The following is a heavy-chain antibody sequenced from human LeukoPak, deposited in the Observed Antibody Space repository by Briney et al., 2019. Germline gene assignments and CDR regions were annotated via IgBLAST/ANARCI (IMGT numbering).Heavy chain of an antibody. CDR3: AKSNGYGLIDI. CDR2: IFYSGST. D-gene: IGHD3-10*01. J-gene: IGHJ3*02. V-gene: IGHV4-59*12. CDR1: GFTFSSYS. Sequence: GALRLSCAASGFTFSSYSMSWVRQAPGKGLEWIGNIFYSGSTYYGPSLKSRLTISLDTSRNQFSLKLNSVTAADTAVYYCAKSNGYGLIDIWGQGTVVTVSS.